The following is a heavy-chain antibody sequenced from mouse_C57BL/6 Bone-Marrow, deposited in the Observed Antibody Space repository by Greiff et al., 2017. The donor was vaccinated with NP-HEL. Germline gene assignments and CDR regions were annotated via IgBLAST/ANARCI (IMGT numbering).Heavy chain of an antibody. CDR3: TRVGYYYAMDY. Sequence: VQLQESGAELVRPGASVTLSCKASGYTFTDYEMHWVKQTPVHGLEWIGAIDPETGGTAYNQKFKGKAILTADKSSSPAYMQLRSLTSDDSAVYYCTRVGYYYAMDYWGQGTSVTVSS. CDR2: IDPETGGT. CDR1: GYTFTDYE. J-gene: IGHJ4*01. V-gene: IGHV1-15*01. D-gene: IGHD2-2*01.